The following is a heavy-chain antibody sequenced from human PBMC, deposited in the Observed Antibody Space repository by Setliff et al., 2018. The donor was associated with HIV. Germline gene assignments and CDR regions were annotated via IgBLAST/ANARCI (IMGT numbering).Heavy chain of an antibody. Sequence: PSETLSLTCAVYGGSFIGYYWSWIRQPPGKELEWIGEINHSGNTNYNPSLRSRVTTSVDTSMNQFSLRLRSVTAADTAVYYCARVSCSSWYSIPRYYYYSMDVWGNGTTVTVSS. D-gene: IGHD6-13*01. CDR2: INHSGNT. J-gene: IGHJ6*03. V-gene: IGHV4-34*01. CDR1: GGSFIGYY. CDR3: ARVSCSSWYSIPRYYYYSMDV.